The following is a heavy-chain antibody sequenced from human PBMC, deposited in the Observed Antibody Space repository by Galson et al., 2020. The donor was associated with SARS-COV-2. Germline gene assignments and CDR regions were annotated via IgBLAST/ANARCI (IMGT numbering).Heavy chain of an antibody. CDR3: ARKGIAVAGTGFDY. CDR1: GYTFTSYA. V-gene: IGHV1-3*01. CDR2: INAGNGNT. J-gene: IGHJ4*02. D-gene: IGHD6-19*01. Sequence: ASVKVSCKASGYTFTSYAMHWVRQAPGQRLAWMGWINAGNGNTKYSQKFQGRVTITRDTSASTAYMELSSLRSEDTAVYYCARKGIAVAGTGFDYWGQGTLVTVSS.